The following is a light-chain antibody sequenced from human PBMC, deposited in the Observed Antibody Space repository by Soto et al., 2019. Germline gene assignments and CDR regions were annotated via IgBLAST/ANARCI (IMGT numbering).Light chain of an antibody. Sequence: EIVLTQSPATLSLSPGEIATLYCRASQSVSSYLACYQQKPGQAPRLLIYDASNRATGIPARFSGSGSGTEFTLTINRLEPEDFAVYYCQQYGSSLPLTFGGGTKVDIK. CDR1: QSVSSY. CDR2: DAS. V-gene: IGKV3-11*01. J-gene: IGKJ4*01. CDR3: QQYGSSLPLT.